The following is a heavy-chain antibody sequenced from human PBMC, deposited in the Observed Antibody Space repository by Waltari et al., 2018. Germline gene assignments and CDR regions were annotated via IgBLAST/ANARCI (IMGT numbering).Heavy chain of an antibody. CDR1: GYTFTSYG. J-gene: IGHJ4*02. CDR2: ISAYNGNK. CDR3: ARSLPGIAAADGY. D-gene: IGHD6-13*01. V-gene: IGHV1-18*01. Sequence: QVQLVQSGAEVKKPGASVKVSCKASGYTFTSYGISWVRQAHGQGLEWMGWISAYNGNKNCAQKLQGRVTMTTDTSTSTADRERRSLRSDDTAVYYCARSLPGIAAADGYWGQGTLVTVSS.